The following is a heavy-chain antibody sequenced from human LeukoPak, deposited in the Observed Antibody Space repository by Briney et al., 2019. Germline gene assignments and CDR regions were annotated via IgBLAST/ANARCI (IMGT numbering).Heavy chain of an antibody. V-gene: IGHV3-21*01. J-gene: IGHJ4*02. CDR1: GFTFSSYS. CDR3: ARGGFSHATDY. CDR2: IGSSSSYI. Sequence: GGSLRLSCAASGFTFSSYSMNWVRQAPGKGLEWVSSIGSSSSYIYYADSVKGRFTISRDNAKNSLYLQMNSLRAEDTAVYYCARGGFSHATDYWGQGTLVTVSS.